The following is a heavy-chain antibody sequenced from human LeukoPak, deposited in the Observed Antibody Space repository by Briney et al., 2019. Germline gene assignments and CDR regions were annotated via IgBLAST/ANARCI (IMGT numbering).Heavy chain of an antibody. Sequence: GGSLRLSCAASGFPFSNAWMTWVRQAPGKGLEWVSGIAANGGGTHYADSVKGRFTISRDNSDNTVFLQMNYLRAEDTAIYYCATRGLVSSWYFDFWGRGTLVTVSS. J-gene: IGHJ2*01. CDR2: IAANGGGT. CDR1: GFPFSNAW. V-gene: IGHV3-23*01. CDR3: ATRGLVSSWYFDF. D-gene: IGHD6-6*01.